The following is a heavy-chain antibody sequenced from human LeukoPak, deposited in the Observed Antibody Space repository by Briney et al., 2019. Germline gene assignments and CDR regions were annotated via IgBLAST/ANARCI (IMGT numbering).Heavy chain of an antibody. CDR2: ISGRDTNT. J-gene: IGHJ4*02. CDR1: GFTFNTYG. CDR3: ARRSAYGRNGNYFDY. Sequence: GGSLRLSCAASGFTFNTYGMSWVRQAPGKGLEWVSLISGRDTNTYYAVSVEGRLTISRDNSKNTLYLQMNSLRAEDTAVYYGARRSAYGRNGNYFDYWGQGTPVTVSS. D-gene: IGHD1-14*01. V-gene: IGHV3-23*01.